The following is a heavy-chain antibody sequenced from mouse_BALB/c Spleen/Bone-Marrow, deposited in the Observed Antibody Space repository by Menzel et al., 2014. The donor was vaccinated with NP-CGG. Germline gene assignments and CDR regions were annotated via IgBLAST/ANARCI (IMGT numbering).Heavy chain of an antibody. Sequence: DLHLVESGGGLLQPGGSRKLSCAGSGFTFSSFGMHWVLQAPEKGLGWVAYISSGRSTIYHAGTVKGRFTISRDNPKNTLFLQMTSLRSEDTAMYYCARSDDGYYDAMDYWGQGTSVTVSS. CDR2: ISSGRSTI. V-gene: IGHV5-17*02. CDR3: ARSDDGYYDAMDY. D-gene: IGHD2-3*01. CDR1: GFTFSSFG. J-gene: IGHJ4*01.